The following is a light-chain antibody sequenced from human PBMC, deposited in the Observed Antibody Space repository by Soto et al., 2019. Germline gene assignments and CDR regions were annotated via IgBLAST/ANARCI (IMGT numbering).Light chain of an antibody. J-gene: IGKJ1*01. V-gene: IGKV3-15*01. CDR2: GAS. CDR1: QSVNSN. Sequence: ERVMTQSPATLSLSPGERATLSCRASQSVNSNLAWYQQKPGQAPRLLIYGASTRATGIPARFSGSGSGTEFTLTISSLQSEDFAVYFCQQYNIWPQTFGQGTKVDIK. CDR3: QQYNIWPQT.